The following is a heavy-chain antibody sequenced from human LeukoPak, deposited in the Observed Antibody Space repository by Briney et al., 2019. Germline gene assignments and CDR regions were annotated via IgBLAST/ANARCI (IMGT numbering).Heavy chain of an antibody. CDR3: ARGGGDVVVPAAMPFDY. CDR2: IYHSGST. J-gene: IGHJ4*02. V-gene: IGHV4-30-2*01. D-gene: IGHD2-2*01. Sequence: SETLSLTCAVSGGSISSGGYSWSWVRQPPGKGLEWIGYIYHSGSTYYNPSLKSRVTISVDRSKNQFSLKLSSVTAADTAVYYCARGGGDVVVPAAMPFDYWGQGTLVTVSS. CDR1: GGSISSGGYS.